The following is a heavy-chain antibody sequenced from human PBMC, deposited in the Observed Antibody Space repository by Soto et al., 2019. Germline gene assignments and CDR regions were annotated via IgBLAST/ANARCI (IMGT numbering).Heavy chain of an antibody. J-gene: IGHJ4*02. Sequence: GGSLRLSCAASGFTVGTNYMSWIRQAPGKGLEWVAVIYAGGSRYYADSVKGRFSISRDISKNTQYLQMNSLRAEDTAVYYCARDPSPSVGDAYEIYFDYWGQGTLVTVSS. CDR2: IYAGGSR. CDR3: ARDPSPSVGDAYEIYFDY. CDR1: GFTVGTNY. D-gene: IGHD1-26*01. V-gene: IGHV3-66*01.